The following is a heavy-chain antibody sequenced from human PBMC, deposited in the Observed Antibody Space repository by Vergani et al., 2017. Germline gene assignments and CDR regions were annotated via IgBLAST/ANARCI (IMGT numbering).Heavy chain of an antibody. CDR1: GGTFSNHV. D-gene: IGHD3-10*01. CDR3: ARADFGPLVP. J-gene: IGHJ5*02. Sequence: QVQLVQSGAEVKKPGSSVKVSCKSSGGTFSNHVLAWVRQAPGQGLEWMGGILPLFGTPTYAQRFQGRVTITADESTSTAYMELSSLRSEDTAVYYCARADFGPLVPWGQGTLVTVSS. CDR2: ILPLFGTP. V-gene: IGHV1-69*01.